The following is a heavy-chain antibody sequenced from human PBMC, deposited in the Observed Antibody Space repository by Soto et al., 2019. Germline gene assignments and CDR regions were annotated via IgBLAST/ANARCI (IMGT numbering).Heavy chain of an antibody. V-gene: IGHV2-26*01. Sequence: QVTLKESGPVLVKPTETLTLTCTVSGFSLSNAMVGVSWIRQSPGKALEWLAHILSIGEKSYITSLKSRVTISKDTSRSQVVLTMTRMDPVDTATYYCARISQYAYDFDYWGQGTLVTVSS. CDR3: ARISQYAYDFDY. CDR1: GFSLSNAMVG. J-gene: IGHJ4*02. D-gene: IGHD2-2*01. CDR2: ILSIGEK.